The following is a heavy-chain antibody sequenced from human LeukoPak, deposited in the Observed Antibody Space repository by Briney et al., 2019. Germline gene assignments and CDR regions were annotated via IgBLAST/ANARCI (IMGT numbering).Heavy chain of an antibody. D-gene: IGHD1-26*01. J-gene: IGHJ4*02. CDR2: INPNSGGT. Sequence: ASVKVSCKASGYTFTGYYMHLVRQAPGQGLEWMGRINPNSGGTNYAQKFQGRVTMTRDTSISTAYMELSRLRSDDTAVYYCAREGDSGSRGGFDYWGQGTMVTVSS. CDR1: GYTFTGYY. V-gene: IGHV1-2*06. CDR3: AREGDSGSRGGFDY.